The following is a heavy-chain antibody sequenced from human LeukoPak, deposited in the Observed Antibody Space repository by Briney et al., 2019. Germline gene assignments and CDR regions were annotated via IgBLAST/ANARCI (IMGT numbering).Heavy chain of an antibody. CDR2: IYYSGST. J-gene: IGHJ3*02. CDR3: ARDRDYYDSSGYYLHDAFDI. D-gene: IGHD3-22*01. Sequence: SETLSLTCTVSGGSISSYYWSWIRQPPGKGLEWIGYIYYSGSTNYNPSLKSRVTISVDTSKNQFSLKLSSVTAADTAVYYCARDRDYYDSSGYYLHDAFDIWGQGTMVTVSS. CDR1: GGSISSYY. V-gene: IGHV4-59*01.